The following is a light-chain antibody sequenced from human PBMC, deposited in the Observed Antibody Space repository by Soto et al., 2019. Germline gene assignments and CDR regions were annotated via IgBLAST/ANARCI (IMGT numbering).Light chain of an antibody. Sequence: QSVLTQPASVSGSPGQSITISCTGTGSDVGAYNYVSWYQQHAGKAPKLMIXDVSNRPSGVXXXXSGSKSGNTASLTISGXXAEXEAXXYCSSYTTSSHVVFGGGTKVTVL. CDR1: GSDVGAYNY. CDR3: SSYTTSSHVV. V-gene: IGLV2-14*01. CDR2: DVS. J-gene: IGLJ2*01.